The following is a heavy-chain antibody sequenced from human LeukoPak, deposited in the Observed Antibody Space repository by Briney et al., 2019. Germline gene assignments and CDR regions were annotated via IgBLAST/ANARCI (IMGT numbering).Heavy chain of an antibody. CDR1: GGTFNNCA. CDR2: IVPILGIA. J-gene: IGHJ3*01. D-gene: IGHD5-18*01. Sequence: ASVPDTRKASGGTFNNCAISWVRQAPGQGLEWMGRIVPILGIANYAQEFQGRLIITADKATSSAYMELSSLRSEDTAVYYCARDQGDNSYGYYAIWYAFDVWGQGTMVTVSS. V-gene: IGHV1-69*04. CDR3: ARDQGDNSYGYYAIWYAFDV.